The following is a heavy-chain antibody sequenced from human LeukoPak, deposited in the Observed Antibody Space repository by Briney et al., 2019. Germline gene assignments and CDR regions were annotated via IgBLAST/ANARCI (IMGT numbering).Heavy chain of an antibody. Sequence: SETLPLTCTVSGGSISSSSYYWGWIRQPPGKGLEWIGSIYYSGNTYYNPSLKSRVTISVDTSKNQFSLKLSSVTAADTAVYYCARRVQTYYYDSSGYDDYWGQGTLVTVSS. CDR2: IYYSGNT. D-gene: IGHD3-22*01. J-gene: IGHJ4*02. CDR3: ARRVQTYYYDSSGYDDY. CDR1: GGSISSSSYY. V-gene: IGHV4-39*01.